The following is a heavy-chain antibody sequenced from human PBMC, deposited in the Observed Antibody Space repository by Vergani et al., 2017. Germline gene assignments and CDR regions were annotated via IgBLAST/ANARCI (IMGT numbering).Heavy chain of an antibody. CDR1: GDSISTYF. CDR3: ARGSLWWLRQIDS. V-gene: IGHV4-59*01. J-gene: IGHJ4*02. D-gene: IGHD2-21*01. Sequence: QVLLQESGPGLVKPSETLSLTCSVSGDSISTYFWNWIRQPPGEGLEWIGYVSDSGSIKYNPSLRSRVTMSLDTSKKQFSLNRYVVTVTDTAVYYCARGSLWWLRQIDSWGQGTLVTVSS. CDR2: VSDSGSI.